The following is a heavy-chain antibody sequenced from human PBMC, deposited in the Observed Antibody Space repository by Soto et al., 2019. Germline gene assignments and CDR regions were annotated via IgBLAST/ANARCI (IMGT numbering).Heavy chain of an antibody. J-gene: IGHJ4*02. V-gene: IGHV4-30-2*01. CDR2: LYQSGSN. D-gene: IGHD2-8*01. CDR1: GSSLTTTAYS. Sequence: SDILPLTCAVSGSSLTTTAYSWSSIRQPPGKGLEWTRFLYQSGSNYYNPSLKSRVTMLIDRPKNQFSLKLSSVNAADTAVYYCARVELGYCTIGVCYTGAKIDYWGQGTLVTVS. CDR3: ARVELGYCTIGVCYTGAKIDY.